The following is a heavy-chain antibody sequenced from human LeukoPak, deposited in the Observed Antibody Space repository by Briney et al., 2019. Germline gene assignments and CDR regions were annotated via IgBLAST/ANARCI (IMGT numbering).Heavy chain of an antibody. CDR3: AELGITMIGGV. Sequence: GGSLRLSCAASGFTFTGYWMSWVRQAPGKGLEWVANIKQDGSEKYYVDSVKGRFTISRDNAKNSLYLQMNSLRAEDTAVYYCAELGITMIGGVWGKGTTVTISS. J-gene: IGHJ6*04. V-gene: IGHV3-7*01. D-gene: IGHD3-10*02. CDR1: GFTFTGYW. CDR2: IKQDGSEK.